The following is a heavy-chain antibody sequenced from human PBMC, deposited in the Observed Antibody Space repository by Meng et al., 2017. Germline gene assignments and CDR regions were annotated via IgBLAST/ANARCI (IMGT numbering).Heavy chain of an antibody. CDR2: IETKYSSYAT. Sequence: EGMRVRPGGGLFQPGGSLKLSCVVSGVSFSGSHNHWVRQTSEKGLEWIGRIETKYSSYATSYAASVRGRFTISRDDSINTAYLQMNSLKTEDTALYYCTIYTSGHIWGQGTMVTVPS. V-gene: IGHV3-73*02. CDR3: TIYTSGHI. J-gene: IGHJ3*02. CDR1: GVSFSGSH. D-gene: IGHD6-19*01.